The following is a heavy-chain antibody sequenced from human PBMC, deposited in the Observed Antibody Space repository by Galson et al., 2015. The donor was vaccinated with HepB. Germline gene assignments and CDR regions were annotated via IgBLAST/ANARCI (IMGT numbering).Heavy chain of an antibody. Sequence: SVKVSCKASGYTFTGYYMHWVRQAPGQGLEWMGWINPNSGGTNYAQKFQGRVTMTRDTSISTAYMELSRLRSDDTAVYYCARVDGPLWFGEDYWGQGTLVTVSS. D-gene: IGHD3-10*01. CDR1: GYTFTGYY. CDR2: INPNSGGT. V-gene: IGHV1-2*02. CDR3: ARVDGPLWFGEDY. J-gene: IGHJ4*02.